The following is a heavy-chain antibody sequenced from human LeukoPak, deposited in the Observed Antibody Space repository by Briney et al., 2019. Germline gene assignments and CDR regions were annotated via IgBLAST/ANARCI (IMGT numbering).Heavy chain of an antibody. D-gene: IGHD3-22*01. CDR2: INPNGGST. Sequence: ASVKVSCKASGGTFSSYAISWVRQAPGQGLEWMGIINPNGGSTSYAQKFQGRVTMTRDTSTSTVYMELSSLRSEDTAVYYCARGKSYYYESSGYNYYYYYMDVWGKGTTVTISS. CDR1: GGTFSSYA. J-gene: IGHJ6*03. V-gene: IGHV1-46*01. CDR3: ARGKSYYYESSGYNYYYYYMDV.